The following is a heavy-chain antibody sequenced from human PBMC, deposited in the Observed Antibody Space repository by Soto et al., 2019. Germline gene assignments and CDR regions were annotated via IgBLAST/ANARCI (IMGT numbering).Heavy chain of an antibody. CDR1: GGTFSSYA. CDR2: IIPIFGTA. V-gene: IGHV1-69*13. CDR3: ARALLRFLEWPQNYFDY. Sequence: SVKVSCKASGGTFSSYAISWVRQAPGQGLEWMGGIIPIFGTANYAQKFQGRVTITADESTSTAYMELSSLRSEDTAVYYCARALLRFLEWPQNYFDYWGQGTLVTVSS. D-gene: IGHD3-3*01. J-gene: IGHJ4*02.